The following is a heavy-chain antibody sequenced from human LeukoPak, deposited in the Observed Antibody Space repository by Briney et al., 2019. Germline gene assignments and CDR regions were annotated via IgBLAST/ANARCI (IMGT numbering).Heavy chain of an antibody. CDR2: IYYSEST. Sequence: SETLSLTCTVSGGSISSYYWSWIRQPPGKGLEWIGYIYYSESTNYNPSLKSRVTISVDTSKNQFSLKLSSVTAADTAVYYCASLRYDFWSGYIDYWGQGTLVTVSS. CDR3: ASLRYDFWSGYIDY. D-gene: IGHD3-3*01. CDR1: GGSISSYY. V-gene: IGHV4-59*01. J-gene: IGHJ4*02.